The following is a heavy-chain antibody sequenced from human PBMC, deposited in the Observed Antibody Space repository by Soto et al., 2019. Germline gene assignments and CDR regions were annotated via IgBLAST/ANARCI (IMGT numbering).Heavy chain of an antibody. Sequence: QVQLVQSGAEVKKPGSSVKVSCKASGGTFSSYTISWVRQAPGQGLEWMGRIIPILGIANYAQKFKGRVTITADKSTSTAYMELSSLRSEDTAVYYCARDLPYSGSYGAYWGQGTLVTVSS. V-gene: IGHV1-69*08. CDR3: ARDLPYSGSYGAY. D-gene: IGHD1-26*01. CDR2: IIPILGIA. CDR1: GGTFSSYT. J-gene: IGHJ4*02.